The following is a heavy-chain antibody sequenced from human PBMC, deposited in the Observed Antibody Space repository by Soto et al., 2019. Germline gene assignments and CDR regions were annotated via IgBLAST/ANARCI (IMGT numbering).Heavy chain of an antibody. D-gene: IGHD5-12*01. J-gene: IGHJ4*02. V-gene: IGHV3-33*01. CDR2: IWYDGSNK. Sequence: GGPLRLSWAASGFTFSSYGMHWVRQAPGKGLEWVAVIWYDGSNKYYADSVKGRFTISRDNSKNSLYLQMNSLRDEDTAVYYWAREGYPFDYWGQGTLVTVSS. CDR1: GFTFSSYG. CDR3: AREGYPFDY.